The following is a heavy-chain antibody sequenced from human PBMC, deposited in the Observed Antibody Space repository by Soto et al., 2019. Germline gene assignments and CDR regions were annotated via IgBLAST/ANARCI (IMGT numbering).Heavy chain of an antibody. CDR2: IYSTGNT. CDR3: RRSSRYSTDV. CDR1: GGSISSGGYS. V-gene: IGHV4-30-2*03. D-gene: IGHD6-13*01. Sequence: SETLSLTCAVSGGSISSGGYSWSWIRQPPGKGLEWIGSIYSTGNTYYNPSLNSQVTISVDTSKNQFSLNVISVTAADTAVYYCRRSSRYSTDVWGQGTTVTVSS. J-gene: IGHJ6*01.